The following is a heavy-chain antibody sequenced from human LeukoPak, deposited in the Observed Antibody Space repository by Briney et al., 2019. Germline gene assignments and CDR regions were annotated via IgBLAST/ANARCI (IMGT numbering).Heavy chain of an antibody. V-gene: IGHV1-69*05. Sequence: SVKVSCKASGGTFSSYAISWVRQAPGQGLEWMGRIIPIFGTADYAQKFQGRVTITTDESTSTAYMELSSLRSEDTAVYYCARVDRSGFDTVPDYWGQGTLVTVSS. D-gene: IGHD5-18*01. CDR1: GGTFSSYA. CDR2: IIPIFGTA. J-gene: IGHJ4*02. CDR3: ARVDRSGFDTVPDY.